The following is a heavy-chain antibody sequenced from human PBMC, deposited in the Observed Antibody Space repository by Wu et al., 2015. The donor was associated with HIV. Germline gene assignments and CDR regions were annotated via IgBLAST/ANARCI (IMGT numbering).Heavy chain of an antibody. CDR1: GYTFTSYD. CDR2: MNPNSGNT. J-gene: IGHJ6*03. D-gene: IGHD4-11*01. CDR3: ARGRDGYSNLIYYYYMDV. V-gene: IGHV1-8*03. Sequence: QVQLVQSGAEVKKPGASVKVSCKASGYTFTSYDINWVRQATGQGLEWMGWMNPNSGNTGYAQKFQGRVTITRNTSISTAYMELSSLRSEDTAVYYCARGRDGYSNLIYYYYMDVWGQRDHGHRLL.